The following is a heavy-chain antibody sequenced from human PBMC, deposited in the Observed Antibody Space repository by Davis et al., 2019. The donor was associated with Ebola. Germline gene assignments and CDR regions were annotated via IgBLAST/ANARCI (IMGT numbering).Heavy chain of an antibody. J-gene: IGHJ6*04. CDR3: ARDRRPASGWYGRNGMDV. Sequence: GESLKISCAASGFTFSSYVMHWVRQAPGKGLEWVSAISGSGGSTHYADSVKGRFTISRDNSKNTLYLQMNSLRAEDTAVYYCARDRRPASGWYGRNGMDVWGKGTTVTVSS. D-gene: IGHD6-19*01. V-gene: IGHV3-23*01. CDR1: GFTFSSYV. CDR2: ISGSGGST.